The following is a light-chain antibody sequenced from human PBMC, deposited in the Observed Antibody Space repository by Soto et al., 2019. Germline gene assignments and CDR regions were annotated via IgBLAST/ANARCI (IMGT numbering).Light chain of an antibody. J-gene: IGKJ1*01. V-gene: IGKV1-5*03. CDR3: QQYISNLRT. CDR2: KTS. Sequence: DIPMTQSPFTLSASVGDRVTITCRASQTISNWLAWYQQKPGKAPKLLIYKTSFLESGVPSRFSGSGSGTEFTLTISGLQPDDFATYYCQQYISNLRTFGQGTKVDI. CDR1: QTISNW.